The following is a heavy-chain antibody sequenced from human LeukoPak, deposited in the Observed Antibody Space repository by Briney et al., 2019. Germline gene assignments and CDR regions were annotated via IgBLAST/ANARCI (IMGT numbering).Heavy chain of an antibody. CDR2: IMPLFNTA. CDR3: ARVDRYHYYLDV. V-gene: IGHV1-69*05. Sequence: SVKVSCKASGGTFSSYSISWVRQAPGQGLEWMGGIMPLFNTANYAQQFQGRVTVTTDESTSTAYMELSSLRVEDTAMYYCARVDRYHYYLDVWGKGTTVTVSS. J-gene: IGHJ6*03. CDR1: GGTFSSYS.